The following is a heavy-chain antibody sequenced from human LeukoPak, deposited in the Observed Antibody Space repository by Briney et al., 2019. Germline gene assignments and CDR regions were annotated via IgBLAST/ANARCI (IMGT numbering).Heavy chain of an antibody. D-gene: IGHD6-19*01. CDR1: GGSISSYY. V-gene: IGHV4-59*08. J-gene: IGHJ3*02. CDR3: ARQSPGESIAVARI. Sequence: PSETLSLTCTVSGGSISSYYWSWIRQPPGKGLEWIGYIYYSGSTNYNPSLKSRVTISVDTSKNQFSLKLSSVTAADTAVYYCARQSPGESIAVARIWGQGTMVTVSS. CDR2: IYYSGST.